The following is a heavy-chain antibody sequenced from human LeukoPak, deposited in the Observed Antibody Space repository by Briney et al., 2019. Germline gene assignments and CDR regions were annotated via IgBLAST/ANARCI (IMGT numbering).Heavy chain of an antibody. CDR1: GGSISSSSYY. CDR3: ARGGAAAYSGSYFI. Sequence: SETLSLTCTVSGGSISSSSYYWGWIRQPPGKGLEWIRSIYYSGSTYYNPSLKSRVTISVDTSKNQFSLKLSSVTAADTAVYYCARGGAAAYSGSYFIWGQGTMVTVSS. V-gene: IGHV4-39*07. CDR2: IYYSGST. J-gene: IGHJ3*02. D-gene: IGHD1-26*01.